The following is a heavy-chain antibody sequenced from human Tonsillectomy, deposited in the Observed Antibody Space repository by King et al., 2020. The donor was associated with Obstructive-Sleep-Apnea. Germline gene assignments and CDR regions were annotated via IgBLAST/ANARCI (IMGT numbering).Heavy chain of an antibody. CDR3: AREGISDCGDDCPFDY. D-gene: IGHD2-21*02. Sequence: VQLVESGGGLVQPGGSLRLSCAASGFPLRNYWMSWVRQAPGKGLEWVANIKEDGRGTYYVDSLKGRFTISRDNAKNLLFLQMNSLRAEDTAVYYCAREGISDCGDDCPFDYWGQGSQVTVSS. J-gene: IGHJ4*02. V-gene: IGHV3-7*01. CDR2: IKEDGRGT. CDR1: GFPLRNYW.